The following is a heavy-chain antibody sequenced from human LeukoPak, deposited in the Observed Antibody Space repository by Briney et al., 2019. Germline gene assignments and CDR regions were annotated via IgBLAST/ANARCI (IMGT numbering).Heavy chain of an antibody. D-gene: IGHD6-19*01. J-gene: IGHJ3*02. CDR1: GYTFTDYY. Sequence: ASVKVSCKTSGYTFTDYYIHWVRQAPGQGLEWMGWINTNTGNPTYAQGFTGRFVFSLDTSVSTAYLQISSLKAEDTAVYYCARVCSSGWYEVALDIWGQGTMVTVSS. CDR2: INTNTGNP. CDR3: ARVCSSGWYEVALDI. V-gene: IGHV7-4-1*02.